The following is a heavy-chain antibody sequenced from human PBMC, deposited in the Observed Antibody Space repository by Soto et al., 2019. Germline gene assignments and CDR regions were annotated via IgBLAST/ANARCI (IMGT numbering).Heavy chain of an antibody. CDR1: GGSIRSGGYY. J-gene: IGHJ4*02. CDR3: ARAMGAINYFDY. V-gene: IGHV4-31*03. CDR2: FYYSGNT. D-gene: IGHD1-26*01. Sequence: QVQLQESGPGLVKPSQTLSLTCTVSGGSIRSGGYYWSWIRQHPGKALEWIGYFYYSGNTYYNPSLKSRLTISGDTSMIQFSLNLSSVTAAGTAVYYCARAMGAINYFDYWGQGTLVTVSS.